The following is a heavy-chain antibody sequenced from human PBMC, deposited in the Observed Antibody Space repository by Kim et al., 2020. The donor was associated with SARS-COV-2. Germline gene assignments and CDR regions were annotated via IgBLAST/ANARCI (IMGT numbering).Heavy chain of an antibody. CDR1: GFTFSSYA. V-gene: IGHV3-23*01. Sequence: GGSLRLSCAASGFTFSSYAMSWVRQAPGKGLEWVSAISGSGGSTYYADSVKGRFTISRDNSKNTLYLQMNSLRAEDTAVYYCAKDPTDYGDYADGYWGQGTLDTVSS. J-gene: IGHJ4*02. D-gene: IGHD4-17*01. CDR3: AKDPTDYGDYADGY. CDR2: ISGSGGST.